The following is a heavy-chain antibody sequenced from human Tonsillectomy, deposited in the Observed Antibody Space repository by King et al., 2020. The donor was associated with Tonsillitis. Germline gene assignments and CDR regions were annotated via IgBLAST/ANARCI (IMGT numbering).Heavy chain of an antibody. CDR2: IWYDGSDK. CDR3: AGDWWHKAASGYYFDY. J-gene: IGHJ4*02. V-gene: IGHV3-33*01. D-gene: IGHD6-13*01. CDR1: GFTFSSYG. Sequence: VQLVESGGGVVQPGRSLRLSCAASGFTFSSYGMHWVRQAPGKGLEWVAVIWYDGSDKYYADSVKGRCTISRDNSKNTLYLQMNNLRAEDTAVYYCAGDWWHKAASGYYFDYWGQGTRVTVSS.